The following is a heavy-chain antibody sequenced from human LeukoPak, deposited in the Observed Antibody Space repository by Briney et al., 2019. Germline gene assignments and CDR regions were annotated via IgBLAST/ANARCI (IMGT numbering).Heavy chain of an antibody. CDR1: GFTFSSYA. Sequence: PGGSLRLSCAASGFTFSSYAMGWVRQAPGKGLQWASAISGGGGSTYYADSVKGRFTISRDNSKNTLFLQMNSLRAEDTAVYYCAKDYYDSSGPSFDYWGQGTLVTVSS. J-gene: IGHJ4*02. V-gene: IGHV3-23*01. D-gene: IGHD3-22*01. CDR3: AKDYYDSSGPSFDY. CDR2: ISGGGGST.